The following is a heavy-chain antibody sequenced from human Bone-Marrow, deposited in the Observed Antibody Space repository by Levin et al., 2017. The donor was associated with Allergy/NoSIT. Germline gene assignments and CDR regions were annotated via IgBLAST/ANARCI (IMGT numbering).Heavy chain of an antibody. CDR2: ISYDGSNK. J-gene: IGHJ4*02. CDR1: GFTFSSYA. D-gene: IGHD1-26*01. CDR3: ARTGWELYYFDY. Sequence: PGGSLRLSCAASGFTFSSYAMHWVRQAPGKGLEWVAVISYDGSNKYYADSVKGRFTISRDNSKNTLYLQMNSLRAEDTAVYYCARTGWELYYFDYWGQGTLVTVSS. V-gene: IGHV3-30*04.